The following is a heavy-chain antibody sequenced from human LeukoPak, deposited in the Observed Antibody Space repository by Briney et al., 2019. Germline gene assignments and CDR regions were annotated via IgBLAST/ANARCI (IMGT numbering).Heavy chain of an antibody. CDR3: ARAQLGEEMAGYYFDY. Sequence: KSGGSLRLSCAASGFTFSSYGMHWVRQAPGKGLEWVAVIWYDGSNKYYAESVKGRFTICRDNSKNTLYLQMNSLRAEDTAVYYCARAQLGEEMAGYYFDYWGQGTLVTVSS. CDR2: IWYDGSNK. CDR1: GFTFSSYG. J-gene: IGHJ4*02. D-gene: IGHD5-24*01. V-gene: IGHV3-33*01.